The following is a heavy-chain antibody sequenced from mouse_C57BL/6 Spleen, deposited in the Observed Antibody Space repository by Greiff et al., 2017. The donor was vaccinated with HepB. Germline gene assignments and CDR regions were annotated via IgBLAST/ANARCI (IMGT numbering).Heavy chain of an antibody. CDR2: IYPGNSDT. D-gene: IGHD1-1*01. V-gene: IGHV1-5*01. J-gene: IGHJ2*01. CDR1: GYTFTSYW. Sequence: EVKLVESGTVLARPGASVKMSCKTSGYTFTSYWMHWVKQRPGQGLEWIGAIYPGNSDTSYNQKFKGKAKLTAVTSASTAYMELSSLTNEDSAVYYCTRCYGSSYPYFDYWGQGTTLTVSS. CDR3: TRCYGSSYPYFDY.